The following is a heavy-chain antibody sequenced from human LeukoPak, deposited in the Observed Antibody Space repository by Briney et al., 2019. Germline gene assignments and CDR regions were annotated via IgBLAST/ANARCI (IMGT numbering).Heavy chain of an antibody. CDR1: GYTFTGYY. V-gene: IGHV1-2*02. Sequence: ASVKVSCKASGYTFTGYYMHWVRQAPGQGLEWMGWINPNSGGTNYAQKFQGRVTMTRDTSISTAYMELSRLRSDDTAVYYCARVVYYYDSSGYSNWFDPWGQGTLVTVSS. D-gene: IGHD3-22*01. CDR2: INPNSGGT. CDR3: ARVVYYYDSSGYSNWFDP. J-gene: IGHJ5*02.